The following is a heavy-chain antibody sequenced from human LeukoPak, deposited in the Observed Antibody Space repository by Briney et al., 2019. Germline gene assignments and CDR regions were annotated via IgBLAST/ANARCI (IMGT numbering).Heavy chain of an antibody. CDR1: GGSISSSSYY. V-gene: IGHV4-39*01. CDR3: ARTTDPLIVVVPAAMGFDP. Sequence: SETLSLTCTVSGGSISSSSYYWGWIRQPPGKGLEWIGSIYYSGSTYYNPSLKSRVTISVDTSKNQFSLKLSSVTAADTAVYYCARTTDPLIVVVPAAMGFDPWGQGTLVTVSS. D-gene: IGHD2-2*01. CDR2: IYYSGST. J-gene: IGHJ5*02.